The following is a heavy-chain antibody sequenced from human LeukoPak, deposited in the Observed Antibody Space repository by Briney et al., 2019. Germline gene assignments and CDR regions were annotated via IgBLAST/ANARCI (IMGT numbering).Heavy chain of an antibody. CDR2: LYSGGST. CDR3: ARVRDYYDSRGYYFEYFDH. CDR1: GFTVSSNS. V-gene: IGHV3-53*01. Sequence: TGGSLRLSCTVSGFTVSSNSMSWVRQAPGKGLEWVSVLYSGGSTNYADSVKGRFTISRDNSKNTLYLQMNSLRAEDTAVYYCARVRDYYDSRGYYFEYFDHWGQGTLVTVSS. J-gene: IGHJ1*01. D-gene: IGHD3-22*01.